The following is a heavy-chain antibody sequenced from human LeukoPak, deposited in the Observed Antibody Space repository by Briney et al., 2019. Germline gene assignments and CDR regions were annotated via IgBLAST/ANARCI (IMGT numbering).Heavy chain of an antibody. CDR2: IRYDGSNK. CDR3: ARDQARYSYGHDAFDI. Sequence: PGGSLRLSCAASGFTFSSYGMHWVRQAPGKGLESVAFIRYDGSNKYYADSVKGRLTISRDNSKNTLYLQMNSLRAEDTAVYYCARDQARYSYGHDAFDIWGQGTMVTVSS. J-gene: IGHJ3*02. V-gene: IGHV3-30*02. CDR1: GFTFSSYG. D-gene: IGHD5-18*01.